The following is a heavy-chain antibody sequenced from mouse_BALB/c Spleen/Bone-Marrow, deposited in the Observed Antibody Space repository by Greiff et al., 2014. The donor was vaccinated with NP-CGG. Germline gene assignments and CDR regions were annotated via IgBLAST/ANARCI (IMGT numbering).Heavy chain of an antibody. D-gene: IGHD2-3*01. CDR2: ISSGGSYT. CDR3: TRDLHDGYHYYAMDY. CDR1: GFTFSSYT. V-gene: IGHV5-6-4*01. J-gene: IGHJ4*01. Sequence: EVHLVESGGGLVKPGGSLKLSCAASGFTFSSYTMSWVRQTPEKRLEWVATISSGGSYTYYPDSVKGRFTISRDNAKNTLYLQMSSLKSEDTAMYYCTRDLHDGYHYYAMDYWGQGTSVTVSS.